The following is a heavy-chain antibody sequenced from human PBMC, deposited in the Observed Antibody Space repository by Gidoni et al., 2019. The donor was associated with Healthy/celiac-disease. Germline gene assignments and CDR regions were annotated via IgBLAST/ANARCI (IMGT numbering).Heavy chain of an antibody. D-gene: IGHD3-16*02. CDR1: GGSISSYY. CDR2: IYYSGST. V-gene: IGHV4-59*01. CDR3: ARGEYDYVWGSYPTGYYFDY. J-gene: IGHJ4*02. Sequence: QVQLQESGPGLVKPSETLSLTCTVSGGSISSYYWSWIRQPPGKGLEWIGYIYYSGSTNYNPSLKSRVTISVDTSKNQFSLKLSSVTAADTAVYYCARGEYDYVWGSYPTGYYFDYWGQGTLVTVSS.